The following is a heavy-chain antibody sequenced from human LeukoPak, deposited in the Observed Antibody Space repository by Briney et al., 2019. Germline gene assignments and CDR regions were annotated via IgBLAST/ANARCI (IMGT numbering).Heavy chain of an antibody. D-gene: IGHD6-13*01. Sequence: GGSLRLSCAASGFTFSSYWTSWVRQAPGKGLEWVANIKQDGSEKYYVDSVKGRFTISRDNAKNSLYLQMNSLRAEDTAVYYCARASSRAFWGQGTLVTVSS. V-gene: IGHV3-7*01. CDR2: IKQDGSEK. J-gene: IGHJ4*02. CDR3: ARASSRAF. CDR1: GFTFSSYW.